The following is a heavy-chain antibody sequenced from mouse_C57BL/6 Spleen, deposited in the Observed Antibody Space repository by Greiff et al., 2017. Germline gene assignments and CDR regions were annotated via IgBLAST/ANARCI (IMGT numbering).Heavy chain of an antibody. CDR2: INPNNGGT. V-gene: IGHV1-26*01. J-gene: IGHJ4*01. D-gene: IGHD2-1*01. Sequence: VQLQQSGPELVKPGASVKISCKASGYTFTDYYMNWVKQSHGKSLEWIGDINPNNGGTSYNQKFKGKATLTVDKSSSSAYMELRSLTSDDSAVYYCARYYGNYRYYAMDYWGQGTSVTVSS. CDR3: ARYYGNYRYYAMDY. CDR1: GYTFTDYY.